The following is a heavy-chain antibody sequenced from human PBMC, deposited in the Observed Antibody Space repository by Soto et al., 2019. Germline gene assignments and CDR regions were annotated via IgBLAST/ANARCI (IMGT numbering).Heavy chain of an antibody. CDR1: RYIFTAYF. CDR2: INPNNGAT. D-gene: IGHD1-1*01. Sequence: QVQLVQSGAEVKKPGASVKVSCKDPRYIFTAYFMHWVRQAPGQGLEWMGWINPNNGATHYGLSFQGRVTMTRDTSISTAYMELSSLRSDDTAVHYCVSHDPAARFDPWGQGTLVIVSS. V-gene: IGHV1-2*02. CDR3: VSHDPAARFDP. J-gene: IGHJ5*02.